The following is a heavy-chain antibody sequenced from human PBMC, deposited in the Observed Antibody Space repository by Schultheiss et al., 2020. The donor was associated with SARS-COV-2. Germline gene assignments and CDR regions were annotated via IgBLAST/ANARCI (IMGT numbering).Heavy chain of an antibody. J-gene: IGHJ4*02. CDR2: INHSGST. CDR3: ARELWGTMIVAGGYYFDY. D-gene: IGHD3-22*01. CDR1: GGSFSGYY. Sequence: SETLSLTCAVYGGSFSGYYWSWIRQPPGKGLEWIGEINHSGSTNYNPSLKSRVTISVDTSKNQFSLKLSSVTAADTAVYYCARELWGTMIVAGGYYFDYWGQGTLVTVSS. V-gene: IGHV4-34*01.